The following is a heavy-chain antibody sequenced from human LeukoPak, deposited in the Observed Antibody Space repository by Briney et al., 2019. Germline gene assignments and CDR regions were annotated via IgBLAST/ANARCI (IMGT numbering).Heavy chain of an antibody. J-gene: IGHJ4*02. Sequence: GGSLRLSCAASGFTLDDYAMHWVRQAPGKGLEWVSGISWNSGSIGYADSVKGRFTISRDNAKNSLYLQMNGLRAEDTALYYCAKDISYGSGSYYDYWGQGTLVTVSS. CDR2: ISWNSGSI. V-gene: IGHV3-9*01. D-gene: IGHD3-10*01. CDR3: AKDISYGSGSYYDY. CDR1: GFTLDDYA.